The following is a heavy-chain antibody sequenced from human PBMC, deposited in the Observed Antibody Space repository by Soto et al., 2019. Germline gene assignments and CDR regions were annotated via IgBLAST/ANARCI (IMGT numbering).Heavy chain of an antibody. Sequence: SETLSLTCTVSGGTISSYYWSWIRQPPGKVLEWIGYIYYSGSTNYNPSLKSRVTVSVDTSKNQFSLKLSSVTAADTAVYYCARVPYSSSWYFDYWGQGTLVTVSS. J-gene: IGHJ4*02. CDR1: GGTISSYY. CDR2: IYYSGST. V-gene: IGHV4-59*01. CDR3: ARVPYSSSWYFDY. D-gene: IGHD6-13*01.